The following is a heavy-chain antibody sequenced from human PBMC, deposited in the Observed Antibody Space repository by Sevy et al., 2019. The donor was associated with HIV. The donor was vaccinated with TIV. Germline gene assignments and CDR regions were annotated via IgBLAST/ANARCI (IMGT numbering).Heavy chain of an antibody. CDR1: GFTFSSYA. J-gene: IGHJ4*02. CDR2: VSYDGSNK. V-gene: IGHV3-30-3*01. Sequence: GGSLRLSCAASGFTFSSYAMHWVRQAPGKGLEWVAVVSYDGSNKYYADSVKGRFTISRDNSKNTLYLQMNSLRAEDTAVYYCATDLLYGSGTYDRDYWGQGTLVTVSS. D-gene: IGHD3-10*01. CDR3: ATDLLYGSGTYDRDY.